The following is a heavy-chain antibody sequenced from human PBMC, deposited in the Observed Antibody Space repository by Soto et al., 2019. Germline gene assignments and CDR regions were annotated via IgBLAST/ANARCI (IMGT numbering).Heavy chain of an antibody. J-gene: IGHJ4*01. Sequence: QITLKESGPTLVKPTQTLTLTCTFSGFSLSTSGVGVGWIRQPPGKALEWLALIYWDDDKRYSPSLKSRLTINKDTSKNHVVLTMINMNPVDTARYYCAKLYYDILPGYSYFDYWGQGTLVTGSS. CDR3: AKLYYDILPGYSYFDY. CDR2: IYWDDDK. V-gene: IGHV2-5*02. D-gene: IGHD3-9*01. CDR1: GFSLSTSGVG.